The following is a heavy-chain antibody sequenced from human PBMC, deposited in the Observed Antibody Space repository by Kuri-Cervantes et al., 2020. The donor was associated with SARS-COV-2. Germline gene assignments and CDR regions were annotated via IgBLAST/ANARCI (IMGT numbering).Heavy chain of an antibody. CDR3: TDY. CDR1: GGSISSHY. J-gene: IGHJ4*02. V-gene: IGHV4-59*11. CDR2: IYYSGST. Sequence: GSLRLSCTVSGGSISSHYWSWIRQPPGKGLEWIGYIYYSGSTNYNPSLKSRVTISVDTSKNQFSLNLSSVTAADTAVWIRTDYWGQGTLVTVSS.